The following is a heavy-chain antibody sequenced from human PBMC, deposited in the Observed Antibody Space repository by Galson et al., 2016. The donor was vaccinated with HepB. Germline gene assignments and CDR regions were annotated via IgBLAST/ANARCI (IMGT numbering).Heavy chain of an antibody. D-gene: IGHD2-15*01. CDR3: AKDGHCSGGSCYLDSSRGMDG. CDR2: ISGSGGST. V-gene: IGHV3-23*01. CDR1: GFTFSNYA. J-gene: IGHJ6*02. Sequence: SLRLSCAASGFTFSNYAMSWVRQAPGKGLEWVSAISGSGGSTFYADSVKGRFTVSRDNSKNTLYLQMNSLRAEDTAVYYCAKDGHCSGGSCYLDSSRGMDGWGQGTTVTVSS.